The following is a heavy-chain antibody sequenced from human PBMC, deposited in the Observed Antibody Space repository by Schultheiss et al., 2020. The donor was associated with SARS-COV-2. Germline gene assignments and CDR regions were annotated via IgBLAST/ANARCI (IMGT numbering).Heavy chain of an antibody. J-gene: IGHJ4*02. CDR3: ARSAGYFDY. CDR1: GGSISSYY. V-gene: IGHV4-59*01. CDR2: IYYSGST. D-gene: IGHD3-3*01. Sequence: SETLSLTCTVSGGSISSYYWSWIRQPPGKGLEWIGYIYYSGSTNYNPSLKSRVTISVDTSKNQFSLKLSSVTAADTAVYYCARSAGYFDYWGQGTLVTVSS.